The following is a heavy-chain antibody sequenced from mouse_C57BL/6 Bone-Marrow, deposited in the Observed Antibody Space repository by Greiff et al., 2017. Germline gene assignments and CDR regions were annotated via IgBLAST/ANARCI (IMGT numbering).Heavy chain of an antibody. D-gene: IGHD3-2*02. J-gene: IGHJ1*03. CDR3: ARRFRGDFGV. Sequence: VQLQQSGAELVRPGSSVKMSCKTSGYTFTSYGINWVKQRPGQGLEWIGYINIGNGYTEYNEKFKGKATLTSDTSSSTAYMQLISLTSEDSAIYFCARRFRGDFGVWGTGTTVTVSS. V-gene: IGHV1-58*01. CDR2: INIGNGYT. CDR1: GYTFTSYG.